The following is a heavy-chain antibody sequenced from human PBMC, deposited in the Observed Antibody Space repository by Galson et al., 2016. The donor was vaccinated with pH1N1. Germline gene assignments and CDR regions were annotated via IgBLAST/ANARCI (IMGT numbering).Heavy chain of an antibody. CDR2: IITMFGTP. CDR1: GGTPTFSSYG. J-gene: IGHJ4*02. V-gene: IGHV1-69*13. Sequence: SVKVSCKASGGTPTFSSYGISWVRQAPEQGLEWMGSIITMFGTPNYAQKFQGRLTITADASTSTAYMELSSLRSEDTAIYYCARGLDYYGSGYYVIWGQGTLVTVSS. D-gene: IGHD3-10*01. CDR3: ARGLDYYGSGYYVI.